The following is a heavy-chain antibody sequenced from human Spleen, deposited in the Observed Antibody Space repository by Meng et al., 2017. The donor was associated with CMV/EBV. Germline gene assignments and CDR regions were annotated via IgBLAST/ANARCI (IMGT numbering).Heavy chain of an antibody. D-gene: IGHD6-6*01. V-gene: IGHV4-34*01. CDR3: AVRVYSMSSYDC. CDR2: INHSGGT. CDR1: GGSFSGNY. Sequence: SETLSLTCAVYGGSFSGNYWTWIRQPPGKGLEWIGEINHSGGTNYNPSLKSRVTISVDTSNNQFSLKLSSVTAADTTVYYCAVRVYSMSSYDCWGQGTLVTVSS. J-gene: IGHJ4*02.